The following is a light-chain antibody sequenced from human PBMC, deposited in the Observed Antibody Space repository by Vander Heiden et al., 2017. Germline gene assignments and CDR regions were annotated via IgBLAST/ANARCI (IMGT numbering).Light chain of an antibody. Sequence: DMPLTQAPSSLSASVGDRVTITCRASQDITDDLGWYQQKPGKAPKRLIYSASSLQSGVPSRFSGSGSGTDFTLTISSLQPEDFATYYCLQHHSFPLTFGGGTKVEIK. CDR1: QDITDD. V-gene: IGKV1-17*01. CDR2: SAS. CDR3: LQHHSFPLT. J-gene: IGKJ4*01.